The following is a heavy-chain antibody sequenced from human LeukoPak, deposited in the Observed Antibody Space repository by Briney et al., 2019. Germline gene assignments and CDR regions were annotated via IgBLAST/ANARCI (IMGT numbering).Heavy chain of an antibody. CDR1: GDSVSNNDGG. Sequence: RSQTLSLTCANSGDSVSNNDGGWNSIRQSPSRGLQWLGRTYYRSKWYNDYAVSVKSRITINPDTSKNQFSLQLNSVTPEDTAVYYCARGNGYSSSWYVLDAFDIWGQGTMVTVSS. V-gene: IGHV6-1*01. J-gene: IGHJ3*02. D-gene: IGHD6-13*01. CDR3: ARGNGYSSSWYVLDAFDI. CDR2: TYYRSKWYN.